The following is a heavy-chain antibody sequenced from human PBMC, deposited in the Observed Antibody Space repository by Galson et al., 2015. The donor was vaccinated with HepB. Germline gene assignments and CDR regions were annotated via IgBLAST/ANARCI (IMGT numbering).Heavy chain of an antibody. V-gene: IGHV1-2*02. CDR3: ARTHLEWLLYPSETFDY. Sequence: SVKVSCKASGYAFTDYYMHWARQAPGLGLEWMGRINPKSGGTNYAQKFQGRVTMTRDTSISTSYMELSRLRSDDTAMYYCARTHLEWLLYPSETFDYWGQGTLVTVSS. CDR1: GYAFTDYY. CDR2: INPKSGGT. J-gene: IGHJ4*02. D-gene: IGHD3-3*01.